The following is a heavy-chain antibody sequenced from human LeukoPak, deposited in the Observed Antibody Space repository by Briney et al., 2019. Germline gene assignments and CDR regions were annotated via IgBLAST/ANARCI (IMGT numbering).Heavy chain of an antibody. D-gene: IGHD6-13*01. CDR2: ISSSSSYI. Sequence: PGGSLRLSCAASGFTFSSYSMNWVRQAPGKGLEWVSSISSSSSYIYYADSVKGRFTISRDNAKNSLYLQMNSLRAEDTAVYYCAKSMAAAVYDVFDIGGQGKMVTVS. CDR3: AKSMAAAVYDVFDI. CDR1: GFTFSSYS. V-gene: IGHV3-21*01. J-gene: IGHJ3*02.